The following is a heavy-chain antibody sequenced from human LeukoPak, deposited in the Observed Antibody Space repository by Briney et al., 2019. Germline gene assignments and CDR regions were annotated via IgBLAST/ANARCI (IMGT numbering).Heavy chain of an antibody. CDR3: AKDSRGYGGSDLDY. CDR1: GFTFSSYA. CDR2: ISGSGTGT. V-gene: IGHV3-23*01. D-gene: IGHD5-12*01. J-gene: IGHJ4*02. Sequence: PGGSLRLSCAASGFTFSSYAMSWVRQAPGKGLEWVSAISGSGTGTYYADSVKSRFTISRDNSKNTLYLQMNSLRAEDTAVYYCAKDSRGYGGSDLDYWGQGTLVTVSS.